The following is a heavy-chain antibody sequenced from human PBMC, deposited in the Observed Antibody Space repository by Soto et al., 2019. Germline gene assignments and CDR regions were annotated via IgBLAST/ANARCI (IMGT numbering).Heavy chain of an antibody. V-gene: IGHV1-8*01. CDR3: ARVVLTRSYQINLFGP. Sequence: ASVKVSCKASRYTFTSIAINLVRQATGQGLEWMGWMNPNSGNTISAHKFQGRVTMTRTTSIHTAYMELSILRSDDTALYSFARVVLTRSYQINLFGPWGEGTAVIVSS. CDR1: RYTFTSIA. CDR2: MNPNSGNT. J-gene: IGHJ5*02. D-gene: IGHD3-9*01.